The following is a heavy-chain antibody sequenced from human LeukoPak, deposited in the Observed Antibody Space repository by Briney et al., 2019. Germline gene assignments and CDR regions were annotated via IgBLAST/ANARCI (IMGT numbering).Heavy chain of an antibody. V-gene: IGHV4-39*01. CDR3: ARHWAYCSGGTCYSFDD. D-gene: IGHD2-15*01. Sequence: SETLSLTCIVSGGPISSSSHYWGWIRQPPGKGLEWIGSIYYSGSTYYSPSLKSRVTISVDTSKNQFSLKLRSVTAADTAVYHCARHWAYCSGGTCYSFDDWGQGTLVTVSS. CDR2: IYYSGST. CDR1: GGPISSSSHY. J-gene: IGHJ4*02.